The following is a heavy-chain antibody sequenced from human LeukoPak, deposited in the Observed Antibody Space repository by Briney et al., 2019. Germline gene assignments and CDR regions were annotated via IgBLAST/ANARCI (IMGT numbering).Heavy chain of an antibody. CDR3: ARDRTDDYDVNLDY. Sequence: GGSLRLSCAASGVTFNSYDMHWVRQAPGKGLEWVAVMLYDENNKAYADFVKGRFTISRDNPKSTLYLQMNSLRAEDTAVYYCARDRTDDYDVNLDYWGQGTLVTVSS. D-gene: IGHD5-12*01. J-gene: IGHJ4*02. V-gene: IGHV3-30-3*01. CDR1: GVTFNSYD. CDR2: MLYDENNK.